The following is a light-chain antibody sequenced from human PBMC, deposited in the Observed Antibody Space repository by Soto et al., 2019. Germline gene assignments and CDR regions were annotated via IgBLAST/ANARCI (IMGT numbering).Light chain of an antibody. CDR2: TSG. J-gene: IGKJ2*01. CDR1: QRITTY. V-gene: IGKV1-39*01. CDR3: QQTYSTPYT. Sequence: IHMTQSPSSLSASVGDRVTITCRASQRITTYLNWYQQKPGEAPKLHISTSGTLQRGVPSRFSGSGSGTDFTLTITSLQPADFATYFCQQTYSTPYTFGQGTQLEFK.